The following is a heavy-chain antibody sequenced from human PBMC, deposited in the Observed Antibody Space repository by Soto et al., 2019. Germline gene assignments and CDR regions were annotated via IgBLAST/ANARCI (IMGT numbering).Heavy chain of an antibody. V-gene: IGHV2-5*02. CDR3: SHSSLHYKKWFDP. Sequence: QITLKESGPSVVKPTQTLTLTCTFSGFSLTSEGVGVGWIRQPPGKATEWLALIYWDEDTRYSPTMKSRLTITKDTSNNQVVLIMTNMDPVDTGTYFCSHSSLHYKKWFDPWGQGALVIGTS. CDR2: IYWDEDT. D-gene: IGHD4-4*01. J-gene: IGHJ5*02. CDR1: GFSLTSEGVG.